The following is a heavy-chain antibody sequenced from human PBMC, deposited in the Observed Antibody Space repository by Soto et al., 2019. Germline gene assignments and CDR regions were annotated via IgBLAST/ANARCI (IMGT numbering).Heavy chain of an antibody. D-gene: IGHD2-21*01. CDR3: ATDFKPYSGHNYFDY. J-gene: IGHJ4*02. CDR2: ISGSGDST. V-gene: IGHV3-23*01. Sequence: EVQLLESGGNLVQPGGSLRLSCVVSGLTFDMYAMSWVRQAPGKGLEWVSGISGSGDSTYYPGSLKGRFTISRDNSKNTLYLQIYSQRAEDTAVYYCATDFKPYSGHNYFDYWGQGTPVTVTS. CDR1: GLTFDMYA.